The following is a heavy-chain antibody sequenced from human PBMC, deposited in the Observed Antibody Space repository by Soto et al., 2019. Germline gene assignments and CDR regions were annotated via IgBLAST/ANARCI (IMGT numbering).Heavy chain of an antibody. CDR3: ARDQSGSYHGEYYFDY. CDR1: GFTFSSYA. D-gene: IGHD1-26*01. V-gene: IGHV3-30-3*01. CDR2: ISYDGSNK. J-gene: IGHJ4*02. Sequence: SGGSLRLSCAASGFTFSSYAMHWVRQAPGKGLEWVAVISYDGSNKYYADSVKGRFTISRDNSKNTLYLQMNSLRAEDTAVYYCARDQSGSYHGEYYFDYWGQGTLVTVSS.